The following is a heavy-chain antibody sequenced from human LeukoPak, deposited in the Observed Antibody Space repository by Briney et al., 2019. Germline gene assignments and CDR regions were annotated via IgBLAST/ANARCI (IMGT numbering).Heavy chain of an antibody. CDR1: GFTFDDYA. CDR3: AKDSGYDGDYFDY. Sequence: PGGSLRLSCAASGFTFDDYAMHWVRQAPGKGLEWVSGISWNSGSIGYADSVKGRFTISRDNAKNSLYLQMNSLRAEDTALYYCAKDSGYDGDYFDYWGQGTLVTVSS. CDR2: ISWNSGSI. V-gene: IGHV3-9*01. D-gene: IGHD5-12*01. J-gene: IGHJ4*02.